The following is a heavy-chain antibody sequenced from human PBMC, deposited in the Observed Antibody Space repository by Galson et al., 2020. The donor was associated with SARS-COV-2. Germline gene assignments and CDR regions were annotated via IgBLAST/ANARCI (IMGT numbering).Heavy chain of an antibody. CDR3: ARALRITIFGVVNWFDP. CDR1: AGSISSGGYY. Sequence: SETLSLTCTVSAGSISSGGYYWSWIRQHPGKGLEWIGYIYYSGSTYYTPSLQSRVTISVDTSKNQFSLKLRSVTAADTAVYYCARALRITIFGVVNWFDPWGQGTLVTVSS. V-gene: IGHV4-31*03. D-gene: IGHD3-3*01. J-gene: IGHJ5*02. CDR2: IYYSGST.